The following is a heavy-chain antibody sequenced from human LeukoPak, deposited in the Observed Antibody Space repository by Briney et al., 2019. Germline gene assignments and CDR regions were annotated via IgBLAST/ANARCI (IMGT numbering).Heavy chain of an antibody. J-gene: IGHJ3*02. Sequence: SETLSLTCTVSGGSISSGGYYWSWIRQHPGKGLEWIGYIYYSGSTYYTPSLKSLVPISVATSKNPFSLKLSSVTAAHTAVYYCARGPTEYYYDTYDAFDIWGQGTMVTVSS. CDR1: GGSISSGGYY. D-gene: IGHD3-22*01. CDR2: IYYSGST. V-gene: IGHV4-31*01. CDR3: ARGPTEYYYDTYDAFDI.